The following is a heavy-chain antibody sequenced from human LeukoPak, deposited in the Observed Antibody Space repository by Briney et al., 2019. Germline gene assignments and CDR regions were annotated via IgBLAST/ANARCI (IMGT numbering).Heavy chain of an antibody. CDR2: ISYDGSNK. D-gene: IGHD2/OR15-2a*01. J-gene: IGHJ3*02. Sequence: PGGSLRLSCAASGFTFSSYAMHWVRQAPGKGLEWVAVISYDGSNKYYADSVKGRFTISRDTSKNILYLQMNSLRAEDTAVYYCAKWRYCDSTTCHDAFDIWGQGTMVTVSS. CDR1: GFTFSSYA. CDR3: AKWRYCDSTTCHDAFDI. V-gene: IGHV3-30-3*02.